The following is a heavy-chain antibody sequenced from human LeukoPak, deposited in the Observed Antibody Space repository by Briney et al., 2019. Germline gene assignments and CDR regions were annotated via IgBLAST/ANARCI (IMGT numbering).Heavy chain of an antibody. Sequence: GGSLRLSCAASGFTFSSYWMSWVRQAPGKGLEWVANIKQDGSEKYYVDPVKGRFTISRDNAKNSLYLQVNSLRAEDTAVYYCARRYYYDSSGYRDAFDIWGQGTMVTVSS. D-gene: IGHD3-22*01. J-gene: IGHJ3*02. CDR1: GFTFSSYW. CDR3: ARRYYYDSSGYRDAFDI. CDR2: IKQDGSEK. V-gene: IGHV3-7*01.